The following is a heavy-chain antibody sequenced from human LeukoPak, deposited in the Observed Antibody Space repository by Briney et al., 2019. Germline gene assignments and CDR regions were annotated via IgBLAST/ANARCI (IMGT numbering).Heavy chain of an antibody. CDR1: GFTFETFW. V-gene: IGHV3-7*03. CDR2: INQDETEK. Sequence: PGGSLRLSCVASGFTFETFWMSWIRQAPGKGLEWVANINQDETEKYFVDAVKGRFTISRDNAQNSVYLQMSSIRAEDTAIYYCARDIRKRGYYDFWSGYYKGSPIYYGMDVWGQGTAVTVSS. J-gene: IGHJ6*02. CDR3: ARDIRKRGYYDFWSGYYKGSPIYYGMDV. D-gene: IGHD3-3*01.